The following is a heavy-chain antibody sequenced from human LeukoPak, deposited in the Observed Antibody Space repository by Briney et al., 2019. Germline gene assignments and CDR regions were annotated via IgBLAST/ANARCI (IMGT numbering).Heavy chain of an antibody. CDR2: IYHSGYT. CDR3: ARSSMFRGVTVDY. Sequence: SETLSLTCTVSGGSISSSSYYWGWIRQPPGEALEWIGSIYHSGYTYYNPSLKSRVTISVDTSKSQFSLKLSSVTAADTAVYYCARSSMFRGVTVDYWGQGTLVTVSS. CDR1: GGSISSSSYY. D-gene: IGHD3-10*01. V-gene: IGHV4-39*01. J-gene: IGHJ4*02.